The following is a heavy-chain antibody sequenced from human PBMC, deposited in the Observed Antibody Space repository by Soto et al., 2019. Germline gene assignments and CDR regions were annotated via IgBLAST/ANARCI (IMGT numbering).Heavy chain of an antibody. Sequence: GGSLRLSCVASGFTFNIYWMHWVRQAPGKGLEWVSRIDNDGSATTYADSVKGRFTISRDNAKNTLFLQMNTLRVDDTAVYYCARGKWNSYWGQGTLVTVSS. CDR2: IDNDGSAT. CDR3: ARGKWNSY. CDR1: GFTFNIYW. J-gene: IGHJ4*02. D-gene: IGHD1-1*01. V-gene: IGHV3-74*01.